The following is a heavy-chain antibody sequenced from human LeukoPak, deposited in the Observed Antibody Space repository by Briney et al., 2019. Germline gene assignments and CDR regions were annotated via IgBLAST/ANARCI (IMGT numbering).Heavy chain of an antibody. CDR1: GYSLTELS. CDR2: FDPENGET. CDR3: ATASPPPYYDFWSAYFNFDY. Sequence: ASVKVSCKVSGYSLTELSIHWVRQVPGKGLEWMGGFDPENGETIYAQKFQGRVLMTEDTSTDTEYMDLSSLRSEDTAVYYCATASPPPYYDFWSAYFNFDYWGQGTLVTVSS. J-gene: IGHJ4*02. V-gene: IGHV1-24*01. D-gene: IGHD3-3*01.